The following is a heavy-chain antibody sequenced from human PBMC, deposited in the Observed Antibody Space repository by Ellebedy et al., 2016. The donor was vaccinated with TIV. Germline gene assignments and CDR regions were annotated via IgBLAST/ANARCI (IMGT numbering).Heavy chain of an antibody. CDR3: VSHDSSGYYPWYFDL. J-gene: IGHJ2*01. CDR2: VNHSGTT. V-gene: IGHV4-34*01. CDR1: GGSFNGHY. D-gene: IGHD3-22*01. Sequence: SETLSLTXAVYGGSFNGHYWTWIRQPPGKGLEWIGEVNHSGTTTYNPSLKSRVTISVDTSKNQFSLKLTSMTAANQAVYYCVSHDSSGYYPWYFDLWGRGTLVTVS.